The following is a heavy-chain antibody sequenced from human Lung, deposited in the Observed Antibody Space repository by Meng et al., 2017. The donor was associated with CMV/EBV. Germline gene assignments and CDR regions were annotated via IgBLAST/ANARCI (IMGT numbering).Heavy chain of an antibody. CDR1: GFTFRTSW. CDR2: IKHDGSEE. D-gene: IGHD3-10*01. V-gene: IGHV3-7*01. CDR3: ARDPGFGALDF. Sequence: GGSPRLXCAASGFTFRTSWMSWVRQAPGRGLEWVANIKHDGSEEYYVDSLTGRFTISRDNAKNSLYLQMNSLRAEDTALYYCARDPGFGALDFWGQGTLVTVSS. J-gene: IGHJ4*02.